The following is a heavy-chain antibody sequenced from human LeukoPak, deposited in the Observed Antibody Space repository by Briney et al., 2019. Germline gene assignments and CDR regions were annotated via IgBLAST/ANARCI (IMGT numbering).Heavy chain of an antibody. Sequence: ASVKVSCKASGYTFTGYYMHWVRQAPGQGLEWMGWINPNSGGTNYAQKFQGRVTMTRDTSISTAYMELSRLRSDDTAVYYCARHDYSNYGVSGYYYYYYMDVWGKGTTVTVSS. CDR2: INPNSGGT. CDR1: GYTFTGYY. J-gene: IGHJ6*03. D-gene: IGHD4-11*01. V-gene: IGHV1-2*02. CDR3: ARHDYSNYGVSGYYYYYYMDV.